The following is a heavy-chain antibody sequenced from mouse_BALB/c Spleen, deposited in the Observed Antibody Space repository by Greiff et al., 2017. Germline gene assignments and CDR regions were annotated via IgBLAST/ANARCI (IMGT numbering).Heavy chain of an antibody. CDR1: GFTFSSFG. J-gene: IGHJ3*01. CDR2: ISSGSSTI. Sequence: EVQLVESGGGLVQPGGSRKLSCAASGFTFSSFGMHWVRQAPEKGLEWVAYISSGSSTIYYADTVKGRFTISRDNPKNTLFLQMTSLRSEDTAMYYCARSVYDGYPAWFAYWGQGTLVTVSA. CDR3: ARSVYDGYPAWFAY. D-gene: IGHD2-3*01. V-gene: IGHV5-17*02.